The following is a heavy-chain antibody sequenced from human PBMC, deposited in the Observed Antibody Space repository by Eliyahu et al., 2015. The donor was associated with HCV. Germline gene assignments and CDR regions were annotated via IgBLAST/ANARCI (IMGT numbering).Heavy chain of an antibody. CDR3: ARILTGYFRLDS. V-gene: IGHV3-11*06. CDR2: ISSSTSYT. J-gene: IGHJ4*02. CDR1: GFTFGDYY. D-gene: IGHD3-9*01. Sequence: QVQLVESGGGLVEPGGSXRLSCAXXGFTFGDYYMSWIRQAPGKGLEWVSYISSSTSYTNYADSVKGRFTISRDNAKNSLYLQMSSLRAEDTAVYYCARILTGYFRLDSWGQGTLVTVSS.